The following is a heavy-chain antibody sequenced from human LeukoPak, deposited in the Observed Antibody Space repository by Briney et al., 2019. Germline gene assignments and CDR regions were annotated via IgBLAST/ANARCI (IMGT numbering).Heavy chain of an antibody. Sequence: ASVKVSCKASGYTFTDYYMHWVRQAPGQGLEWMGWINPNGGGTKYAQKFQGRVTMTRETSISTAYMELSSLAYDDTAVYYCARDTCNGGSCFNWFDHWGQGTLVTVSS. D-gene: IGHD2-15*01. CDR3: ARDTCNGGSCFNWFDH. J-gene: IGHJ5*02. V-gene: IGHV1-2*02. CDR1: GYTFTDYY. CDR2: INPNGGGT.